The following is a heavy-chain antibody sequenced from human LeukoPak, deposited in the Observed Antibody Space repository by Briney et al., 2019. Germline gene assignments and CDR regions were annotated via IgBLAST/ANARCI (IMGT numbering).Heavy chain of an antibody. CDR3: AAPSRYTGGFDY. V-gene: IGHV1-18*01. CDR2: ISAYNGNT. J-gene: IGHJ4*02. Sequence: ASVKVSCKASGYTFTSYGISWVRQAPGEGLEWMGWISAYNGNTNYAQKLQGRVTMTTDTSTSTAYMELRSLRSDDTAVYYCAAPSRYTGGFDYWGQGTLVTVSS. CDR1: GYTFTSYG. D-gene: IGHD3-16*02.